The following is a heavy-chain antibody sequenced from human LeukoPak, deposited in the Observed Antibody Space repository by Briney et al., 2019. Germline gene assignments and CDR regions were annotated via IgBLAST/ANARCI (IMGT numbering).Heavy chain of an antibody. V-gene: IGHV3-30-3*01. CDR1: GFTFSSYA. CDR2: ISYDGSSK. CDR3: ARGCRDYYDSSGYCELFDY. J-gene: IGHJ4*02. D-gene: IGHD3-22*01. Sequence: GGSLRLSCAASGFTFSSYAMHWVRQAPDKGLEWVAVISYDGSSKYYADSVKGRFTISRDNSKNTLYLQMNSLRAEDTAVYYCARGCRDYYDSSGYCELFDYWGQGTLVTVSS.